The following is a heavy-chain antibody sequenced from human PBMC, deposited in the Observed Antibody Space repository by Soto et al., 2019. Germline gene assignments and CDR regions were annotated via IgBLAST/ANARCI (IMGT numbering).Heavy chain of an antibody. Sequence: GASVKVSCKVSGYTLTELSMHWVRQAPGKGLEWMGGFDPEDGETIYAQKFQGRVTMTEDTFTDTAYMELSSLRSEDTAVYYCATGKVGYCSSTSCYDFDYWGQGTLVTVSS. CDR2: FDPEDGET. J-gene: IGHJ4*02. V-gene: IGHV1-24*01. D-gene: IGHD2-2*01. CDR3: ATGKVGYCSSTSCYDFDY. CDR1: GYTLTELS.